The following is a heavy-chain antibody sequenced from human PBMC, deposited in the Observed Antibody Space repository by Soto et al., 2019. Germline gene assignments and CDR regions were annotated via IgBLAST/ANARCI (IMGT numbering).Heavy chain of an antibody. V-gene: IGHV4-59*01. CDR2: IYYSGST. CDR3: AREDRDFWSGYSWFDP. CDR1: GGTISIYY. J-gene: IGHJ5*02. D-gene: IGHD3-3*01. Sequence: PSESLSLTCTVSGGTISIYYWSWIRQPPGKGLEWIGYIYYSGSTNYNPSLKSRVTISVDTSKNQFSLKLSSVTAADTAVYYCAREDRDFWSGYSWFDPWGQGTLVTVSS.